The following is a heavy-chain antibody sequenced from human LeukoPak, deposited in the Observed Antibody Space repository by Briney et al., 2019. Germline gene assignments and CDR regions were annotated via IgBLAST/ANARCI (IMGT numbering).Heavy chain of an antibody. Sequence: ASVKVSCKASGYTLTGYYLHWARQAPGQGLEWMGWINPNTGATHSAQKFQGRITMTRDSSISTAYMDLSRLRSDDTAVYYCARDRVGSGWPRPYYFEVWGQGTLVTVSS. J-gene: IGHJ4*02. CDR1: GYTLTGYY. CDR3: ARDRVGSGWPRPYYFEV. V-gene: IGHV1-2*02. D-gene: IGHD6-19*01. CDR2: INPNTGAT.